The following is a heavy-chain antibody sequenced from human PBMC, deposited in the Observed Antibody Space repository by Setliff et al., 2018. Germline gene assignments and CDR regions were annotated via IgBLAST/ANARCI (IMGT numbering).Heavy chain of an antibody. Sequence: SETLSLTCTVSGGSISSGGYYWSWIRQHPGKGLEWIAYIYYSGITYYNPSLKSRVTISVDTSKNQFSLKLSSVTAEDTAVYYCARRHVDTAMVIYYYGMDVWGQGTTVTVSS. D-gene: IGHD5-18*01. J-gene: IGHJ6*02. CDR2: IYYSGIT. CDR1: GGSISSGGYY. V-gene: IGHV4-31*03. CDR3: ARRHVDTAMVIYYYGMDV.